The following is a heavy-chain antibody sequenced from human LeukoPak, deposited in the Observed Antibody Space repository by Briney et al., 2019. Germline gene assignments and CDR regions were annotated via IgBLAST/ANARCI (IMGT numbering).Heavy chain of an antibody. CDR3: ARDGSGRWFDP. J-gene: IGHJ5*02. Sequence: ASVKVSCTASGYTFNSYGISWVRQAPGQGLEWMGWINAYNGDTNHAQKFQGRVTMTTDTSTTTAYMELGSLRSDDTAVYYCARDGSGRWFDPWGQGTLVTVSS. CDR2: INAYNGDT. CDR1: GYTFNSYG. V-gene: IGHV1-18*04. D-gene: IGHD6-25*01.